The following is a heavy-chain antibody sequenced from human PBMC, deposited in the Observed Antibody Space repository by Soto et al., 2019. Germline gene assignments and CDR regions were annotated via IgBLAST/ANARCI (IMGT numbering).Heavy chain of an antibody. Sequence: ETLSLTCAVSGGSFSGYYWSWIRQPPGKGLEWIGEINHSGSTNYNPSLKSRVTISVDTSKNQFSLKLSSVTAADTAVYYCARVAAGTGYYYYYYGMDVWGQGTTVTVSS. CDR3: ARVAAGTGYYYYYYGMDV. D-gene: IGHD6-13*01. CDR1: GGSFSGYY. J-gene: IGHJ6*02. V-gene: IGHV4-34*01. CDR2: INHSGST.